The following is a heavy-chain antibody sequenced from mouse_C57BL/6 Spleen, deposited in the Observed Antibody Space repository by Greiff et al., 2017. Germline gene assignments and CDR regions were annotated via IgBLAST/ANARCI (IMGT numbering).Heavy chain of an antibody. Sequence: QVQLQQPGAELVKPGASVKLSCKASGYTFTSYWMQWVKQRPGQGLEWIGEIDPSDSYTNYNQKFKGKATLTVDTSSSPAYMQLSSLTSEDSAVYYCARCGHYYGRTAADYWGQGTTLTVSS. CDR2: IDPSDSYT. CDR1: GYTFTSYW. CDR3: ARCGHYYGRTAADY. D-gene: IGHD1-1*01. J-gene: IGHJ2*01. V-gene: IGHV1-50*01.